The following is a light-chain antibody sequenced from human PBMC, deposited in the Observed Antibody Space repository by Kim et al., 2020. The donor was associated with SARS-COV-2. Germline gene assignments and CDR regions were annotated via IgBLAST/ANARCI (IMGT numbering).Light chain of an antibody. V-gene: IGLV1-51*01. CDR3: GTWDSSLGAYV. Sequence: GQKVTISCSGSSSNIGNNYVSWYQQLPGTAPKLLIYDNNKRPSGIPDRFSGSKSGTSATLGITGLQTGDEADYYCGTWDSSLGAYVFGTGTKVTVL. J-gene: IGLJ1*01. CDR2: DNN. CDR1: SSNIGNNY.